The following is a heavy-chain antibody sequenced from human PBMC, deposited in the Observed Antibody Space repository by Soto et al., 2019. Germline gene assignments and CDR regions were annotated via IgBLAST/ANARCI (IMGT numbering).Heavy chain of an antibody. CDR1: GGSISSGGYY. V-gene: IGHV4-31*03. CDR2: IYYSGST. Sequence: SETLSLTCTVSGGSISSGGYYWSWIRQHPGKGLEWIGYIYYSGSTYYNPSLKSRVTISVDTSKNQFSLKLSSVTAADTAVYYCAREPSITVTPGRGGVYYGMDVWGQGTTGTVFS. CDR3: AREPSITVTPGRGGVYYGMDV. J-gene: IGHJ6*02. D-gene: IGHD1-20*01.